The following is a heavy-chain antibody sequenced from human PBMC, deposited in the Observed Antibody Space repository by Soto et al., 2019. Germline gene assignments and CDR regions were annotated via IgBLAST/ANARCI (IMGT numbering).Heavy chain of an antibody. V-gene: IGHV3-7*05. CDR2: IKQDGSEK. CDR3: AREGSSPEKAPDY. Sequence: GGSLRLSCAASGFTFSSYWMSWVRQAPGKGLEWVANIKQDGSEKYYVDSVKGRFTISRDNAKNSLYPQMNSLRAEDTAVYYCAREGSSPEKAPDYWGQGTLVTVSS. CDR1: GFTFSSYW. J-gene: IGHJ4*02.